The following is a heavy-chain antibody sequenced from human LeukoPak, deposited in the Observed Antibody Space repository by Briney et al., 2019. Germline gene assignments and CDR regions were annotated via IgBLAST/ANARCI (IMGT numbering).Heavy chain of an antibody. CDR2: IRSKAYGGTT. CDR1: GFTFGDYA. V-gene: IGHV3-49*03. D-gene: IGHD2/OR15-2a*01. CDR3: TTVRAENIVVVQILRDDAFDI. Sequence: SGGSLRLSCTASGFTFGDYAMSWFRQAPGKGLEWVGFIRSKAYGGTTEYAASVKGRFTISRDDSKSIAYLQMNSLKTEDTAVYYCTTVRAENIVVVQILRDDAFDIWGQGTMVTVSS. J-gene: IGHJ3*02.